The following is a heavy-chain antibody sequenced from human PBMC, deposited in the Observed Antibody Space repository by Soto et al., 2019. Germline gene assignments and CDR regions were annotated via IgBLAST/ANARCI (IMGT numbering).Heavy chain of an antibody. Sequence: GASVKVFCKASGYTFTVNYIHWVRQAPVQWLEWMGWVNPDNGGTTSAQKFQGRVTMTRDTSVTTAYMELSRLTSDDTAVYYCARDPRPPSGWLGFWEYGMDVWGQGTTVTVSS. V-gene: IGHV1-2*02. CDR1: GYTFTVNY. CDR2: VNPDNGGT. CDR3: ARDPRPPSGWLGFWEYGMDV. D-gene: IGHD3-3*01. J-gene: IGHJ6*02.